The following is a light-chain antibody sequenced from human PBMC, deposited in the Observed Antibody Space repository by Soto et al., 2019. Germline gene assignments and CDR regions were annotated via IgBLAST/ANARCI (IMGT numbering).Light chain of an antibody. V-gene: IGKV3-20*01. J-gene: IGKJ2*01. CDR2: GAS. Sequence: EIVLTQSPGTLSLSPGERATLSCRASQSVSSSYLAWYQQKPGQAPRLLIYGASSRATGIPDRFSGSGSGTDFTLTISRLEPEDFAVYYCQQYGSSHTSKYTFGQGTKLEIK. CDR3: QQYGSSHTSKYT. CDR1: QSVSSSY.